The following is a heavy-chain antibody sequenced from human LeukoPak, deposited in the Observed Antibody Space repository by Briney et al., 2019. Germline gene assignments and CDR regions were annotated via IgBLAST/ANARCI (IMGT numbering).Heavy chain of an antibody. CDR1: GGSISSSSYY. V-gene: IGHV4-39*01. CDR3: AEVAATLAFDY. CDR2: IYYSGST. Sequence: PETLSLTCTVSGGSISSSSYYWGWIRQPPGKGLEWIGSIYYSGSTYYNPSLKSRVTISVDTSKNQFSLKLSSVTAADTAVYYCAEVAATLAFDYWGQGTLVTVSS. D-gene: IGHD2-15*01. J-gene: IGHJ4*02.